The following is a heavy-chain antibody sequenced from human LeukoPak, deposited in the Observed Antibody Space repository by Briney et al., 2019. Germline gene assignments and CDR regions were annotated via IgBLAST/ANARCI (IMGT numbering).Heavy chain of an antibody. CDR2: IYPGDSDT. D-gene: IGHD5-24*01. V-gene: IGHV5-51*01. CDR3: AKVVELATLTGDSYTYSYHMDV. CDR1: VYSFSTYW. J-gene: IGHJ6*03. Sequence: GESLKISCKGSVYSFSTYWIGWVRQLPGKGLEWMGFIYPGDSDTRYSPSFQGQVTISADKSITTAYLQWSSLKASDTAMYYCAKVVELATLTGDSYTYSYHMDVWGKGTAVTVSS.